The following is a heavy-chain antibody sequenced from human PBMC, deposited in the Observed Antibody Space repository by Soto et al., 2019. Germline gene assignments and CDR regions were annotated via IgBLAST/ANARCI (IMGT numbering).Heavy chain of an antibody. V-gene: IGHV1-69*06. J-gene: IGHJ4*02. Sequence: GASVKVSCKASGGTFSRHAISWVRQAPGQGLEWMGGIIPLFGTTTYAQKFQGRVTITAEISAYTVYMELNRLRSEDTAVYYCARGSPLSRGLTGHFDFWGQGSLVTVSS. CDR1: GGTFSRHA. CDR2: IIPLFGTT. D-gene: IGHD3-22*01. CDR3: ARGSPLSRGLTGHFDF.